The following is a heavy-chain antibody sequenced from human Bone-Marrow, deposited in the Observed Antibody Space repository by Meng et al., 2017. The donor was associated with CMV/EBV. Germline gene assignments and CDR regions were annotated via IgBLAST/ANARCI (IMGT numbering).Heavy chain of an antibody. CDR1: GFTFSSYA. D-gene: IGHD3-10*01. J-gene: IGHJ6*02. CDR3: ARVSVDYYYYGMDV. Sequence: GESLKISCAASGFTFSSYAMHWVRQAPGKGLEWVAVISYDGSNKYCADSVKGRFTISRDNSKNTLYLQMNSLRAEDTAVYYCARVSVDYYYYGMDVWGQGTTVTVPS. CDR2: ISYDGSNK. V-gene: IGHV3-30-3*01.